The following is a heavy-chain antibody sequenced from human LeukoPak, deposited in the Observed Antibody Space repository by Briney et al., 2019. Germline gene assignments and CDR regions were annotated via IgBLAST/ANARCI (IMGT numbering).Heavy chain of an antibody. J-gene: IGHJ5*02. CDR1: GFTFSSYW. Sequence: GGSLRLSCAASGFTFSSYWMSWVRQAPGKGLEWVANIKHDGSEKYYVDSVKGRFTISRDNAKNSLYLQMDSLRAEDTAVYYCARAQVGYNWFDPWGQGTLVTVSS. D-gene: IGHD1-26*01. CDR2: IKHDGSEK. V-gene: IGHV3-7*01. CDR3: ARAQVGYNWFDP.